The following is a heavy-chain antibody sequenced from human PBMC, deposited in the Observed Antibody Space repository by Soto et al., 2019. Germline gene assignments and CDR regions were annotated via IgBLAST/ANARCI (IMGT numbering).Heavy chain of an antibody. CDR2: INADSGDT. Sequence: QAHLVQSGAEVRKPGASVKVSCQALEHTSTIYYIHWVRQARGQGLEWMGWINADSGDTTYAEDFRGRVTFTRATSTSTFHMELSRLRLDDTAMYFCATRDYDILTGYLHIWGQGTLITVSS. D-gene: IGHD3-9*01. CDR3: ATRDYDILTGYLHI. J-gene: IGHJ1*01. V-gene: IGHV1-2*02. CDR1: EHTSTIYY.